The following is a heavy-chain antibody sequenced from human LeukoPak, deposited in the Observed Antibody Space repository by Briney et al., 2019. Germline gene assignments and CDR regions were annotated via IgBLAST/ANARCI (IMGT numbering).Heavy chain of an antibody. Sequence: GGSLRLSCAASGFTLSDYWMTWIRQAPGKGLEWVANINQAASEKYYVDSVRGRFTISRDNAKNSLYLQMSSLTDEDTAVYYCALEGNMYYNWGQGTLVTVSS. J-gene: IGHJ4*02. D-gene: IGHD3-10*01. CDR3: ALEGNMYYN. CDR1: GFTLSDYW. CDR2: INQAASEK. V-gene: IGHV3-7*01.